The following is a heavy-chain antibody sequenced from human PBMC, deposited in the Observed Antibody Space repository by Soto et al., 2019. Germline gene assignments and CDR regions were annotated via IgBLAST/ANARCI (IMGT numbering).Heavy chain of an antibody. J-gene: IGHJ6*03. CDR3: ARESGFYYHYMDV. CDR1: GGSISTYY. V-gene: IGHV4-59*01. CDR2: GYYSGSN. Sequence: SETLSLTCTVSGGSISTYYWSWIRQPPGKGLEWIGYGYYSGSNIYNPSLKSRVTISVDTSKNQFSLRLTSVIAADTAVYYCARESGFYYHYMDVWGKGTTVTVSS. D-gene: IGHD3-3*01.